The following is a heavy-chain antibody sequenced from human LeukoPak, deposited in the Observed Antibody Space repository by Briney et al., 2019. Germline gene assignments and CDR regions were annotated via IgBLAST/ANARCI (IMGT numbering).Heavy chain of an antibody. D-gene: IGHD6-19*01. J-gene: IGHJ4*02. CDR2: ISDGGGST. V-gene: IGHV3-23*01. Sequence: GGSLRLSCAASGFTFRIYVMTWVRQAPGKGLEWVSLISDGGGSTHYADSVKGRFTISRDNSKNTLYLQMNSLRAEDTAVYYCAQRGQSGWHFDYWGQGTLVTVSS. CDR3: AQRGQSGWHFDY. CDR1: GFTFRIYV.